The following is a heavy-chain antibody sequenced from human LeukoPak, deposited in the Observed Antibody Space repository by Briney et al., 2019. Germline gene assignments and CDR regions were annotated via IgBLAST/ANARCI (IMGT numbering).Heavy chain of an antibody. Sequence: ASVKVSCKASGYTFTSCDINWVRQATGQGLEWMGWMNPNSGGTNYAQKFQGRVTMTRDTSISTAYMELSRLRSDDTAVYYCARATKFVGVFDYWGQGTLVTVSS. CDR1: GYTFTSCD. D-gene: IGHD3-10*02. CDR2: MNPNSGGT. V-gene: IGHV1-2*02. CDR3: ARATKFVGVFDY. J-gene: IGHJ4*02.